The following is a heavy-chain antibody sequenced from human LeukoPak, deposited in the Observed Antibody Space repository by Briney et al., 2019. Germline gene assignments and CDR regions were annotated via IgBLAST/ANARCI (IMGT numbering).Heavy chain of an antibody. Sequence: GGSLRLSCAASGFTFSSYSMNWVRQAPGKGLEWVSSISSSSTYIYYADSVKGRFTISRDNAKNSLYLQMNSLRAEDTAVYYCASEYVRYSYGLDYWGQGTLVTVSS. V-gene: IGHV3-21*01. D-gene: IGHD5-18*01. CDR1: GFTFSSYS. CDR3: ASEYVRYSYGLDY. CDR2: ISSSSTYI. J-gene: IGHJ4*02.